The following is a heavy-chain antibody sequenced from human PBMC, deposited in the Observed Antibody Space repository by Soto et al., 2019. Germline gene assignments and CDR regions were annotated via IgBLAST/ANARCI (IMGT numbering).Heavy chain of an antibody. CDR3: ARDAAVPRGGSDY. V-gene: IGHV3-7*01. J-gene: IGHJ4*02. D-gene: IGHD6-13*01. Sequence: EVQLVESGGGLVQPGGSLRLSCAASGFTFSNYWMTWVRQAPGKGLEWVANIKEDGGEKKYVDSVKGRFTISRDNAKNSLYLQMNSLRVKDTAVYYCARDAAVPRGGSDYWGQGTPVTVSS. CDR2: IKEDGGEK. CDR1: GFTFSNYW.